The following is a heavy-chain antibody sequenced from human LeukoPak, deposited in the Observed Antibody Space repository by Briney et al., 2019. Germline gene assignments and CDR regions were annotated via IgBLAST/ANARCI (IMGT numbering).Heavy chain of an antibody. J-gene: IGHJ4*02. CDR1: GGSFSGYY. CDR3: GGGRYSRDFDY. CDR2: ISHGGNT. D-gene: IGHD4-11*01. Sequence: PSETLSLTCAIYGGSFSGYYWSWVRQPPGKRLEWIGEISHGGNTNYNPSLKSRVAMSVDTSKNQFFLNLTSVTAADTAVYYCGGGRYSRDFDYWGQGTLVTVSS. V-gene: IGHV4-34*01.